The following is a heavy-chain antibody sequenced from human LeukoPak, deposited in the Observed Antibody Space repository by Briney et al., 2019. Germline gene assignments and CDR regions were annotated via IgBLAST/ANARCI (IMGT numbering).Heavy chain of an antibody. V-gene: IGHV3-30*04. D-gene: IGHD1-26*01. CDR3: ARDPGGHSGSYYSPGGYFDY. Sequence: GGSLRLSCAASGFTFSSYAMHWVRQAPGKGLERVAVISYDGSNKYYADSVKGRFTISRDNSKNTLYLQMNSLRAEDTAVYYCARDPGGHSGSYYSPGGYFDYWGQGTLVTVSS. J-gene: IGHJ4*02. CDR2: ISYDGSNK. CDR1: GFTFSSYA.